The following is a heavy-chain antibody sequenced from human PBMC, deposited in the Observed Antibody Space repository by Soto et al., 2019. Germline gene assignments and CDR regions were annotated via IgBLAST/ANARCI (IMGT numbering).Heavy chain of an antibody. CDR2: IYYSGST. D-gene: IGHD2-2*01. CDR3: ARVGPYQFYFDF. J-gene: IGHJ4*02. V-gene: IGHV4-61*01. CDR1: GGSVSSGSYY. Sequence: SETLSLTCTVSGGSVSSGSYYWSWIRQPPGKGLEWIGYIYYSGSTNYNPSLESRVTISVDTSKNQFSLKLSSVTAADTAMYYCARVGPYQFYFDFWGQGTLVTVSS.